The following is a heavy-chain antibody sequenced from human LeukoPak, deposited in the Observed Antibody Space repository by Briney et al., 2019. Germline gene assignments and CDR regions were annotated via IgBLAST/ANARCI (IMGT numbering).Heavy chain of an antibody. Sequence: GGSLRLSCAASGFTFSSYGMSWVRQAPGKGLEWVSAISGSGGSTYYADSVKGRFTISRDNSKNTLYLQMNSLRAEDTAVYYCAKALRSGFDFDYWGQGTLVTVSS. V-gene: IGHV3-23*01. CDR3: AKALRSGFDFDY. CDR1: GFTFSSYG. J-gene: IGHJ4*02. CDR2: ISGSGGST. D-gene: IGHD6-25*01.